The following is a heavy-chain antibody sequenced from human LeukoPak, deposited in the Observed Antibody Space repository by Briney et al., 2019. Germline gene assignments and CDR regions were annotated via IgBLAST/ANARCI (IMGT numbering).Heavy chain of an antibody. V-gene: IGHV3-11*04. CDR2: ISSSGSTI. D-gene: IGHD2-2*02. CDR3: ARVYTNRWFSGYLYMDV. J-gene: IGHJ6*03. Sequence: LSLTCTVSGGSISSSSYYWGWIRQAPGKGLEWVSYISSSGSTIYYADSVKGRFTISRDNAKNSLYLQMNSLRVEDTAVYYCARVYTNRWFSGYLYMDVWGKGTTVTVSS. CDR1: GGSISSSSYY.